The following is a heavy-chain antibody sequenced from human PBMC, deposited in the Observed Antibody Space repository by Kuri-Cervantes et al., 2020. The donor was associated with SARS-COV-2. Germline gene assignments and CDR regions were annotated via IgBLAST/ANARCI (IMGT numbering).Heavy chain of an antibody. CDR3: SRTYDSSGSLYYYYYMDV. Sequence: WGSLRLSCAASGVTFSSYSMNWVRQAPGKGLEWVSYISSSSSTIYYADSVNGRFTISRDNAKNSLYLQMNSLRAEDTAVYYCSRTYDSSGSLYYYYYMDVWGKGTTVTVSS. V-gene: IGHV3-48*01. CDR1: GVTFSSYS. D-gene: IGHD3-22*01. CDR2: ISSSSSTI. J-gene: IGHJ6*03.